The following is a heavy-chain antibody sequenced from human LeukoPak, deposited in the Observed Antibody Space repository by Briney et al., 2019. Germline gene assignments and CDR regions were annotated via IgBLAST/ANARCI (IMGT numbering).Heavy chain of an antibody. CDR3: ARAAAYHPDY. J-gene: IGHJ4*02. D-gene: IGHD6-25*01. V-gene: IGHV3-21*01. CDR1: GFTSSSYS. Sequence: GGSLRLSCAASGFTSSSYSTNSVRQAPGKGLEWVSSISSSSSYIYYADSVKGRFTISRDNAKNSLYLQMNSLRAEDTAVYYCARAAAYHPDYWGQGTLVTVSS. CDR2: ISSSSSYI.